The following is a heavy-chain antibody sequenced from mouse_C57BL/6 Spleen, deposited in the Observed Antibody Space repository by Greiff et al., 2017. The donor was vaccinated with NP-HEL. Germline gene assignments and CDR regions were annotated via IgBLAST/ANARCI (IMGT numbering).Heavy chain of an antibody. Sequence: QVHVKQSGAELARPGASVKLSCKASGYTFTSYGISWVKQRTGQGLEWIGEIYPRSGNTYYNEKFKGKATLTADKSSSTAYMELRSLTSEDSAVYFCARRVVYLYAMDYWGQGTSVTVSS. CDR2: IYPRSGNT. CDR3: ARRVVYLYAMDY. CDR1: GYTFTSYG. V-gene: IGHV1-81*01. J-gene: IGHJ4*01. D-gene: IGHD1-1*01.